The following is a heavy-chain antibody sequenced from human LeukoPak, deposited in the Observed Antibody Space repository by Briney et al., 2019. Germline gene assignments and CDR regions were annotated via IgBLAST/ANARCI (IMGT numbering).Heavy chain of an antibody. CDR3: ARRPSYQLLKDRYMDV. Sequence: SETLSLTCTVSSGSISSTTYYWAWIRQPPGKGLEWIGEINHSGSTNYNPSLKSRVTISVDTSKNQFSLKLSSVTAADTAVYYCARRPSYQLLKDRYMDVWGKRTTVTVSS. V-gene: IGHV4-39*07. D-gene: IGHD2-2*01. CDR2: INHSGST. CDR1: SGSISSTTYY. J-gene: IGHJ6*03.